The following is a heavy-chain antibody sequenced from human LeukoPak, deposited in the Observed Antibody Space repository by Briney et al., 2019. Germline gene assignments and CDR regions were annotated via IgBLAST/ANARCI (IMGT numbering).Heavy chain of an antibody. D-gene: IGHD3-22*01. CDR2: MNPNSGNT. J-gene: IGHJ4*02. CDR3: ARDPKARYYDSSGNFDY. V-gene: IGHV1-8*02. Sequence: GASVKVSCKASGYTFTSYDINWVRQATGRGLEWMGWMNPNSGNTGYAQKLQGRVTMTTDTSTSTAYMELRSLRSDDTAVYYCARDPKARYYDSSGNFDYWGQGTLVTVSS. CDR1: GYTFTSYD.